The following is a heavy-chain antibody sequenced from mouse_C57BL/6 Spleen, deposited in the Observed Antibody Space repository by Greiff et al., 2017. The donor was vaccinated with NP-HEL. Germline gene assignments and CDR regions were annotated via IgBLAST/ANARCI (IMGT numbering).Heavy chain of an antibody. CDR2: IYPGDGDT. Sequence: QVQLQQSGPELVKPGASVKISCKASGYAFSSSWMNWVKQRPGKGLEWIGRIYPGDGDTNYNGKFKGKATLTADKSSSTAYMQLSSLTSEDSAVYFCARFNYYGTFFDYWGQGTTLTVSS. CDR1: GYAFSSSW. CDR3: ARFNYYGTFFDY. D-gene: IGHD1-1*01. J-gene: IGHJ2*01. V-gene: IGHV1-82*01.